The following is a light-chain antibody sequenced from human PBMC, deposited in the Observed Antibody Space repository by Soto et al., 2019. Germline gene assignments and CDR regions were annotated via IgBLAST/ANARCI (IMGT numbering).Light chain of an antibody. V-gene: IGLV2-14*01. CDR1: SSDVGGYNY. CDR2: EVN. CDR3: SSFTRSSTGL. Sequence: QSALTQPASVSGSPGQSITISCTGTSSDVGGYNYVSWYQQHPGKAPKLMIYEVNNRPSGVSNRFSGSKSGNTASLTISGRQAEDEADYYCSSFTRSSTGLFVLGTQLTVL. J-gene: IGLJ3*02.